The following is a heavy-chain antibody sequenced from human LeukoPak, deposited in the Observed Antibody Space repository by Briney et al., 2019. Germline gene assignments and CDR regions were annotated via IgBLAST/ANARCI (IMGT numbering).Heavy chain of an antibody. D-gene: IGHD3-10*01. CDR2: ISAYNGNT. V-gene: IGHV1-18*01. CDR3: ARALRMVRDLTPSGY. CDR1: GGTFSSYA. J-gene: IGHJ4*02. Sequence: AASVKVSCKASGGTFSSYAISWVRQAPGQGLEWMGWISAYNGNTNYAQKLQGRVTMTTDTSTSTAYMELRSLRSDDTAVYYCARALRMVRDLTPSGYWGQGTLVTVSS.